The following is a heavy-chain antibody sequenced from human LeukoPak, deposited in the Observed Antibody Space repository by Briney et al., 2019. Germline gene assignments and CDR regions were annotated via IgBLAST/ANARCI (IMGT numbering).Heavy chain of an antibody. CDR3: ARHTSRKMNWFDP. V-gene: IGHV4-59*08. J-gene: IGHJ5*02. D-gene: IGHD5-24*01. CDR1: GGSLSSYY. Sequence: PSETLSLTCTVSGGSLSSYYWSWIRQPPGKGLEWIGYIYYSGSTNYNPSLKCRVPISVDTSKIQFTLKLSSVTAADTAVYYCARHTSRKMNWFDPWGQGTLVTVSS. CDR2: IYYSGST.